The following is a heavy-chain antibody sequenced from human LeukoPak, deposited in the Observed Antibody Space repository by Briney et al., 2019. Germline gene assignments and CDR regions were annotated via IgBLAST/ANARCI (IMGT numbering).Heavy chain of an antibody. CDR1: GYTSTSYG. CDR2: ISAYNGNT. D-gene: IGHD3-10*01. Sequence: AAPVKVSCKASGYTSTSYGISWVRQAPGQGLEWMGWISAYNGNTNYAQKLQGRVTMTTDTSTSTAYMELRSLRSDDTAVYYCARDLYYYGSGSYGYWGQGTLVTVSS. V-gene: IGHV1-18*01. J-gene: IGHJ4*02. CDR3: ARDLYYYGSGSYGY.